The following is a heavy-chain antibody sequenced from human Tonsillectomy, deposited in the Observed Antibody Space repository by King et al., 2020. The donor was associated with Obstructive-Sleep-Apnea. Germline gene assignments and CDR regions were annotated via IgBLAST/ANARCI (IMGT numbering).Heavy chain of an antibody. CDR3: AKDSSMFRGIINWYFDL. J-gene: IGHJ2*01. CDR2: ISFSGGDT. V-gene: IGHV3-23*04. CDR1: GFTFSSYA. Sequence: VQLVESGGDFVQPGGSLRLFCAASGFTFSSYAMTWVRQAPGKGLEWVSGISFSGGDTNYADSVKGRFTISRDNSRDTLYLQMNSLRAEDTAVYYCAKDSSMFRGIINWYFDLWGRGTLVTVSS. D-gene: IGHD3-10*01.